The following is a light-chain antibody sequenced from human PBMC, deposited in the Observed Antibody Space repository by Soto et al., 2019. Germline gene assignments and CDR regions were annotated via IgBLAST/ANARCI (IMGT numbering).Light chain of an antibody. Sequence: QSALTQPASVSGSPGQSITISCTGSSNDVGGYNYVSWYQQHPGQAPKLIIYEVSDRPSGVSPRFSGSKSGNTASLTISGLQVEDEADYFCTSYTRNIPYVFASGTKVNVL. CDR3: TSYTRNIPYV. CDR1: SNDVGGYNY. J-gene: IGLJ1*01. V-gene: IGLV2-14*01. CDR2: EVS.